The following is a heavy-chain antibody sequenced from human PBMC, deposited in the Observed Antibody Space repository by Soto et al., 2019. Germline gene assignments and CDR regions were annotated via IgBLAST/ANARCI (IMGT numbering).Heavy chain of an antibody. V-gene: IGHV1-18*01. D-gene: IGHD3-16*01. CDR2: VSADSGNT. J-gene: IGHJ4*02. CDR3: ARRPPFSYGNYVTYYFDS. Sequence: GASVKVSCKASGYTFISYGISWVRQAPGQGLEWMGWVSADSGNTNYAQKLQGRVTMTTDTSTSTAYMELRSLKSDDTAMYYCARRPPFSYGNYVTYYFDSWGQGTLVTVSS. CDR1: GYTFISYG.